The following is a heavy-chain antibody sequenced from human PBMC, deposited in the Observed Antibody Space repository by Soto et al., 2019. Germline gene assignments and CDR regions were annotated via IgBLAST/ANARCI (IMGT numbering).Heavy chain of an antibody. D-gene: IGHD3-22*01. CDR3: VKGEFYYDSSAYYPFDS. CDR1: GFTFSSYA. J-gene: IGHJ4*02. Sequence: PGGSLRLSGSASGFTFSSYAMHWVRQAPGKGLEYVSSISINGGSTHYADSVKGRFTISRDNSRNTQYLQMSSLRADDTAVYYCVKGEFYYDSSAYYPFDSWGQGTLVTVSS. CDR2: ISINGGST. V-gene: IGHV3-64D*06.